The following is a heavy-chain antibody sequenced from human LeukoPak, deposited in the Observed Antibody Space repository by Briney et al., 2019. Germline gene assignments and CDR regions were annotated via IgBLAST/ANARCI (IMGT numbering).Heavy chain of an antibody. D-gene: IGHD6-19*01. V-gene: IGHV1-69*06. CDR1: GGTFSSYA. CDR3: AKDHLPGIVVAGRDY. Sequence: GASVKVSCKASGGTFSSYAISWVRQAPGQGLEWMGGIIPIFGTANYAQKFQGRVTITADKSTSTAYMELSSLRSEDTAVYYCAKDHLPGIVVAGRDYWGQGTLVTVSS. J-gene: IGHJ4*02. CDR2: IIPIFGTA.